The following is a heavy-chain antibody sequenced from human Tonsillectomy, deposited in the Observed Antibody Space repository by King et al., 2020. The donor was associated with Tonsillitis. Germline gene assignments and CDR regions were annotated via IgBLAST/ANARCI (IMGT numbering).Heavy chain of an antibody. V-gene: IGHV3-33*05. CDR2: ISYDGSNK. CDR3: AFSLGGAFDI. CDR1: GFTFSSYG. Sequence: VQLVESGGGVVQPGRSLRLSCAASGFTFSSYGMHWVRQAPGKGLEWVAAISYDGSNKYYADSVKGRFTISRDNSKNTLYLQMNSLRAEDTAVYYCAFSLGGAFDIWGQGTMVTVSS. D-gene: IGHD2-15*01. J-gene: IGHJ3*02.